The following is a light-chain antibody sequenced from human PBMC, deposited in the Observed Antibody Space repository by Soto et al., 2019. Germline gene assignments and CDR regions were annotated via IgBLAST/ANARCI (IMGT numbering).Light chain of an antibody. CDR2: APS. Sequence: DLQMTQSPSSLSASVGDRVTITCRASQSIYNYVNWYQQRPGKAPKLLMYAPSTSQNGVPSRFSGSGSGTDFTLTISSLQPDDFAIYYCQQSYSTPFTFGPGTEVDIK. CDR1: QSIYNY. J-gene: IGKJ3*01. V-gene: IGKV1-39*01. CDR3: QQSYSTPFT.